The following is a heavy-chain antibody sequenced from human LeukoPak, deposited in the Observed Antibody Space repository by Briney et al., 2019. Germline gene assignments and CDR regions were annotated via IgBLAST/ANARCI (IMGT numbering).Heavy chain of an antibody. D-gene: IGHD6-19*01. CDR2: IYLADSDT. Sequence: GESLLICCKGFGYTSSNYWIVWVRQMPGKGLELMGIIYLADSDTRYNPSFQGQVTISADKSISTAYLQWSSLKTSDTAMYYCARPEGYSCAWLKTWGHGTLVTVSS. J-gene: IGHJ5*01. CDR3: ARPEGYSCAWLKT. CDR1: GYTSSNYW. V-gene: IGHV5-51*01.